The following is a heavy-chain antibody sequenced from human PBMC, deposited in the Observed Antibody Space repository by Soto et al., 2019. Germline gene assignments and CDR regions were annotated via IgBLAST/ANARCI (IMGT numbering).Heavy chain of an antibody. J-gene: IGHJ6*02. CDR2: ISAYNGNT. CDR1: GYTFTSYG. D-gene: IGHD3-22*01. V-gene: IGHV1-18*01. Sequence: ASVKVSFQASGYTFTSYGISSVRPAPGQGLEWMGLISAYNGNTNYAQKLQGRVTMTTDTSTSTAYMELRSLRSEDTAVYYCARKKEKVVDVGMGYYYGMDVWGQGTTVTVSS. CDR3: ARKKEKVVDVGMGYYYGMDV.